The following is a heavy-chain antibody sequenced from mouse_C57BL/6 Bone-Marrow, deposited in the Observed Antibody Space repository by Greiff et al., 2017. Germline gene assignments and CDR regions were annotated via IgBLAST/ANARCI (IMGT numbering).Heavy chain of an antibody. CDR2: IYPGSGST. V-gene: IGHV1-55*01. J-gene: IGHJ1*03. CDR3: ADCGSSHWYFDD. D-gene: IGHD1-1*01. CDR1: GYTFTSYW. Sequence: QVQLQQPGAELVKPGASVKMSCKASGYTFTSYWITWVKQRPGQGLEWIGDIYPGSGSTNYNEKFKSKATLTVDTSSSTAYMQLSSLTSEDSAVYYCADCGSSHWYFDDWGTGTTVTVSS.